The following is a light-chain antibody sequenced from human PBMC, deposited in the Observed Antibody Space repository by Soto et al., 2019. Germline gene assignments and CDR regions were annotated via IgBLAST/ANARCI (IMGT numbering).Light chain of an antibody. V-gene: IGKV3-20*01. Sequence: EIVLTQSPGTLSLSPGERATLSCRASQSLSSTYLAWYQQKPGQAPRLLIYGASSRATVIPDRFSGSGSGTDFTLTISRLEAEDFAVYYCQQYGSSPRTFGQGTKVEIK. CDR2: GAS. J-gene: IGKJ1*01. CDR1: QSLSSTY. CDR3: QQYGSSPRT.